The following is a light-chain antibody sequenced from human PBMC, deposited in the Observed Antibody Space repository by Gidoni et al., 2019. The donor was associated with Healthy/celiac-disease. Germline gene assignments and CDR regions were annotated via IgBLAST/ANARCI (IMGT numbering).Light chain of an antibody. V-gene: IGLV1-44*01. CDR3: AAWDDSLNGVV. J-gene: IGLJ2*01. CDR2: SND. Sequence: QSVLTQPPSGSGTPGRRVTISCSGSSSNLGSNTVNWYQQLPGTAPKLLIYSNDQRPSGVPDRFSGSKSGTSASLAISGLQSEDEADYYCAAWDDSLNGVVFGGGTKLTVL. CDR1: SSNLGSNT.